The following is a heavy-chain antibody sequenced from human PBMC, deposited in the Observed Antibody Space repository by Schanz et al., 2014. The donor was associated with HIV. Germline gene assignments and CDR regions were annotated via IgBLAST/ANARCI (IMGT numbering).Heavy chain of an antibody. Sequence: QVQLVQSGADVRKPGTSMKVSCKTSGFTFSDYFLHWVRQAPGQGLEWIGWINPNNGDTNYAQMFQGRVTMTGDTSRASVYMELKRLKSDDSAIYYCARDLRSHYTSPWHDAFDIWGQGTRVTVSS. CDR2: INPNNGDT. CDR1: GFTFSDYF. V-gene: IGHV1-2*02. D-gene: IGHD1-1*01. J-gene: IGHJ3*02. CDR3: ARDLRSHYTSPWHDAFDI.